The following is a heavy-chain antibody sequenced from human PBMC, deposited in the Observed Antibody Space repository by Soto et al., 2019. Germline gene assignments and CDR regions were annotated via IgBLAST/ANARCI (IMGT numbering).Heavy chain of an antibody. CDR2: IKHDGSET. CDR1: GFTFNTFW. D-gene: IGHD3-22*01. Sequence: GGSLRLSCAASGFTFNTFWMSWVRQSPGKGLEWVANIKHDGSETYYVDSVKGRFTISRDNAKNSLFLQMNTLRTEDTAVYYCARAPLYYYDSSGYIPYYFDYWGQGTLVTVS. J-gene: IGHJ4*02. V-gene: IGHV3-7*03. CDR3: ARAPLYYYDSSGYIPYYFDY.